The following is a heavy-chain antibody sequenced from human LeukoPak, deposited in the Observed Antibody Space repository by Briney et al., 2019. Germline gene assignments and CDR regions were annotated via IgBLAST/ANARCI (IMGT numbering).Heavy chain of an antibody. J-gene: IGHJ4*02. CDR1: GFTFSSYA. CDR3: ARDGGAMIVVVMFDY. Sequence: GRSLRLSCAASGFTFSSYATHWVRQAPGKGLEWVAVISYDGSNKYYADSVKGRFTISRDNSKNTLYLQMNSLRAEDTAVYYCARDGGAMIVVVMFDYWGQGTLVTVSS. V-gene: IGHV3-30-3*01. CDR2: ISYDGSNK. D-gene: IGHD3-22*01.